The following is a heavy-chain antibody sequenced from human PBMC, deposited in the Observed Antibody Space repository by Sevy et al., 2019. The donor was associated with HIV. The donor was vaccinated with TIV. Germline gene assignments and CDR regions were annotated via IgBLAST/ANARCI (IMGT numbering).Heavy chain of an antibody. V-gene: IGHV3-30-3*01. CDR1: GFTFSSYA. CDR3: ARVYGGPYDFWSGYMDV. J-gene: IGHJ6*03. Sequence: GGSLRLSCAASGFTFSSYAMHWVRQAPGKGLEWVAVISYDGSNKYYADSVKGRFTISRDNSKNTLYRQMNSLRAEDTAVYYCARVYGGPYDFWSGYMDVWGKGTTVTVSS. CDR2: ISYDGSNK. D-gene: IGHD3-3*01.